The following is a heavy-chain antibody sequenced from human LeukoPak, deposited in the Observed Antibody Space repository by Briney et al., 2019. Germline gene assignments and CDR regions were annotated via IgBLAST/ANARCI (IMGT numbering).Heavy chain of an antibody. V-gene: IGHV3-30*18. J-gene: IGHJ4*02. D-gene: IGHD5-12*01. CDR1: GFSFNYYA. CDR3: AKDLRGGYRYQPDY. Sequence: PGRSLRLSCAASGFSFNYYAMHWVRQAPGKGLESVALISDDGSKKYYADSMKGRFTISRDNSKKSLYLQMSSLRAEDTAVYYCAKDLRGGYRYQPDYWGQGTLVTVSS. CDR2: ISDDGSKK.